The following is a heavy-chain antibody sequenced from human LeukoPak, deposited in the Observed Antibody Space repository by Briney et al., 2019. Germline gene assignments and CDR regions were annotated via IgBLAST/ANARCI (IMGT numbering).Heavy chain of an antibody. CDR2: ISYDGSNK. CDR3: ARDYYGSGNVDY. CDR1: GFTFDDYA. J-gene: IGHJ4*02. D-gene: IGHD3-10*01. Sequence: GGSLRLSCAASGFTFDDYAMHWVRQAPGKGLEWVAVISYDGSNKYYADSVKGRFTISRDNSKNTLYLQMNSLRAEDTAVYYCARDYYGSGNVDYWGQGTLVTVSS. V-gene: IGHV3-30-3*01.